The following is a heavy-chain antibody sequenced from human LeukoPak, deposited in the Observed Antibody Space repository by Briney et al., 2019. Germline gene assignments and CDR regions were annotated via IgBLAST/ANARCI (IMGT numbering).Heavy chain of an antibody. CDR3: ARGAYDSSGYYLRPLTY. D-gene: IGHD3-22*01. CDR1: GGSFSGYY. Sequence: SETLSLTCAVYGGSFSGYYWSWIRQPPGKGPEWIGEINHSGSTNYNPSLKSRVTISVDTSKNQFSLKLSSVTAADTAVYYCARGAYDSSGYYLRPLTYWGQGTLVTVSS. V-gene: IGHV4-34*01. CDR2: INHSGST. J-gene: IGHJ4*02.